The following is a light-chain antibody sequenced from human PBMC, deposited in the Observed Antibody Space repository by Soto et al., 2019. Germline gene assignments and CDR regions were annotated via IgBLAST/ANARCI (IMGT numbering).Light chain of an antibody. V-gene: IGKV1-5*01. Sequence: DIHITNSPSTLSSWVGDRVTITCRASQSISSWLAWYQQKPGKAPKLLIYDASSLESGVPSRFSGSGSGTEFTLTISSLQPDDFATYYCQQYNSYTWTFGQGTKVDIK. CDR1: QSISSW. CDR2: DAS. J-gene: IGKJ1*01. CDR3: QQYNSYTWT.